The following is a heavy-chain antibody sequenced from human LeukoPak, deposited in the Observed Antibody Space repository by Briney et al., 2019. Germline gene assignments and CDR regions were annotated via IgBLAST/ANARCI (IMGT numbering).Heavy chain of an antibody. D-gene: IGHD4-17*01. J-gene: IGHJ4*02. Sequence: SETLSLTCSVSGGSISSSGHYWGWIRQSPEKGLDWIGSIYSNGNTYYNPSVKSRITISVDTSKNQFSLKLTSVTAAETAVYYCARSATVTTGYFDYWGQGALVTVSS. CDR2: IYSNGNT. CDR3: ARSATVTTGYFDY. CDR1: GGSISSSGHY. V-gene: IGHV4-39*07.